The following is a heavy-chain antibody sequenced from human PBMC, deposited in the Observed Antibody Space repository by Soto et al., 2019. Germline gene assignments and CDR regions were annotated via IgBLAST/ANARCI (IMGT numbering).Heavy chain of an antibody. V-gene: IGHV1-69*05. CDR3: ARDPPGPDYGDYYYYYGMDV. CDR1: GGTFSSYA. Sequence: SVKVSCKASGGTFSSYAISCVRQAPGQGLEWMGGIIPIFGTANYAQKFQGRVTITRDMSTSTAYMELSSLRSEDTAVYYCARDPPGPDYGDYYYYYGMDVWGQGTTVTVSS. D-gene: IGHD4-17*01. J-gene: IGHJ6*02. CDR2: IIPIFGTA.